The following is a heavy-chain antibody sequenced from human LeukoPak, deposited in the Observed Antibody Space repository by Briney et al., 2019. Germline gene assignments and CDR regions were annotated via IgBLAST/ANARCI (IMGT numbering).Heavy chain of an antibody. J-gene: IGHJ4*02. CDR2: INSDGSST. CDR3: TRGSSGSYPGYFDY. D-gene: IGHD1-26*01. Sequence: GGSLRLSCAASGFTFSSYWMHWVRQAPGKGLVWVSRINSDGSSTSYADSVKGRFTISRDNAKNTLYLQMNSLRAEDTAVYYRTRGSSGSYPGYFDYWGQGTLVSVSS. V-gene: IGHV3-74*01. CDR1: GFTFSSYW.